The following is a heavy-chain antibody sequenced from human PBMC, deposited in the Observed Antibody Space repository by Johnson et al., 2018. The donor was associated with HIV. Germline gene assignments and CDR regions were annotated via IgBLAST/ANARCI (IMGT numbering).Heavy chain of an antibody. Sequence: QVQLVESGGGLVKPGGSLRLSCAGSGFTFIDYYMSWIRQAPGKGLEWISYISGSGSTIYYADSVKGRFTISMDNAKNSLYLQMNRLRAEDTAVYYCARDFNSGSPDGAFDIWGQGTMVTVSS. CDR2: ISGSGSTI. J-gene: IGHJ3*02. D-gene: IGHD4-23*01. CDR1: GFTFIDYY. V-gene: IGHV3-11*04. CDR3: ARDFNSGSPDGAFDI.